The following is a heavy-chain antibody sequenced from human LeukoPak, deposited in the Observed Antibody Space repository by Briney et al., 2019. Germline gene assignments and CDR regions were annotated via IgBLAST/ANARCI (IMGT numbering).Heavy chain of an antibody. V-gene: IGHV3-48*04. J-gene: IGHJ4*02. CDR1: GFTVTSNF. CDR3: ARAGSHRNSGYDY. D-gene: IGHD5-12*01. Sequence: GGSLRLSCAASGFTVTSNFLSWVRQAPGKGLEWVSYISTSSTTTYNADSVKGRFTISRDNAKNSLYLQMNSLRAEDTAVYYCARAGSHRNSGYDYWGQGTLVTVSS. CDR2: ISTSSTTT.